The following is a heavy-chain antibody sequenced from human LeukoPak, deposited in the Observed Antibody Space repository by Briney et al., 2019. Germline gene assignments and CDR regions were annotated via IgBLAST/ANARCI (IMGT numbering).Heavy chain of an antibody. CDR3: ARGYSSGWYLLYYYYGMDV. D-gene: IGHD6-19*01. CDR2: IYYSGST. J-gene: IGHJ6*02. Sequence: SETLSLTCTVSGVSVSSGSYYWSWIRQPPGKGLEWIGYIYYSGSTNYNPSLKSRVTISVDTSKNQFSLKLSSVTAADTAVYYCARGYSSGWYLLYYYYGMDVWGQGTTVTVSS. V-gene: IGHV4-61*01. CDR1: GVSVSSGSYY.